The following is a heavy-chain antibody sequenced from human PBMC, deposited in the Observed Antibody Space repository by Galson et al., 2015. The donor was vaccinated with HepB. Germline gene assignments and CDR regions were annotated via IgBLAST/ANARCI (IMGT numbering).Heavy chain of an antibody. J-gene: IGHJ4*02. V-gene: IGHV3-48*04. CDR2: ISSSSSTI. CDR3: ARESSLSGIVVVPAWEDEKQFDY. Sequence: SLRLSCAASGFTFSSYSMNWVRQAPGKGLEWVSYISSSSSTIYYADSVKGRFTISRDNAKNSLYLQMNSLRAEDTAVYYCARESSLSGIVVVPAWEDEKQFDYWGQGTLVTVSS. D-gene: IGHD2-2*01. CDR1: GFTFSSYS.